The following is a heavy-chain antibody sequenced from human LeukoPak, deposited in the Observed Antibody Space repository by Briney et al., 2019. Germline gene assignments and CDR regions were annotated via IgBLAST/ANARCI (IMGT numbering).Heavy chain of an antibody. CDR2: INPNSGGT. CDR1: GHTFTGYY. CDR3: ARDHYYGSGSYSNWFDP. J-gene: IGHJ5*02. Sequence: ASVKVSCKASGHTFTGYYMHWVRQAPGQGLEWMGWINPNSGGTSYAQKFQGRVTMTRDTSISTAYMELSRLRSDDTAVYYCARDHYYGSGSYSNWFDPWGQGTLVTVSS. V-gene: IGHV1-2*02. D-gene: IGHD3-10*01.